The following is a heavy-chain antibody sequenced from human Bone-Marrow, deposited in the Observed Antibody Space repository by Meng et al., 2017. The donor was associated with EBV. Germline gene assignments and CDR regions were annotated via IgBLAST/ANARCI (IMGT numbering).Heavy chain of an antibody. J-gene: IGHJ4*02. CDR1: GSSLTSGVG. V-gene: IGHV2-5*02. D-gene: IGHD3-9*01. CDR2: IHWDDEK. Sequence: QLTLKESGPTLVNPTQTLSTTCTFSGSSLTSGVGVGWIRQPPGKALEWLALIHWDDEKRYSPSLESRLTITKDTSKNEVVLTMTNMDPVDTATYYCARRLRYNNWLFDFWGPGTLGTVAS. CDR3: ARRLRYNNWLFDF.